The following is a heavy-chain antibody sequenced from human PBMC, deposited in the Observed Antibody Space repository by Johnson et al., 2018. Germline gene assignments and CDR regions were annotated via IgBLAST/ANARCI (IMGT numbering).Heavy chain of an antibody. CDR1: GFTFSSYG. CDR3: AKVPLYGSGSTYYYGMDV. V-gene: IGHV3-30*18. D-gene: IGHD3-10*01. J-gene: IGHJ6*02. Sequence: QVQLVQSGGGVVQPGRSLRLSCAASGFTFSSYGMHWVRQAPGTGLEWVAVISYDGSNKYYADSEKGRFTISRDNSQNTLYLQMNSLRAEDTAVYYCAKVPLYGSGSTYYYGMDVWGQGTTVTVSS. CDR2: ISYDGSNK.